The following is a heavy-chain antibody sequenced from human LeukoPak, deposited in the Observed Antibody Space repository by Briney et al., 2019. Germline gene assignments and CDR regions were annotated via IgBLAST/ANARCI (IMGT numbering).Heavy chain of an antibody. D-gene: IGHD6-19*01. CDR2: IIPIFGTA. V-gene: IGHV1-69*05. J-gene: IGHJ4*02. CDR3: ARGRKQWLVAYYFDY. Sequence: SVKVSCKASGGTFSSYAISWVRQAPGQGLEWMGRIIPIFGTANYAQKFQGRVTITTDESTSTAYMELSSLRSEDTAVYYCARGRKQWLVAYYFDYWGQGTLVTVSS. CDR1: GGTFSSYA.